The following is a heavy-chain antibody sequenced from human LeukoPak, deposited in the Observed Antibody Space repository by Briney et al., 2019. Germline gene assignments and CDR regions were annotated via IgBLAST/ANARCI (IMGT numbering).Heavy chain of an antibody. J-gene: IGHJ4*02. V-gene: IGHV3-53*01. D-gene: IGHD3-22*01. CDR1: GFTVSSDY. CDR2: IYSGGST. CDR3: ASRNYYDSSGLLDY. Sequence: GGSLRLSCAASGFTVSSDYMSWVRQAPGKGLEWVSVIYSGGSTYYADSVKGRFTISRDNSKNTLYLQMNSLRAEDTAVYYCASRNYYDSSGLLDYWGQGTLVTVSS.